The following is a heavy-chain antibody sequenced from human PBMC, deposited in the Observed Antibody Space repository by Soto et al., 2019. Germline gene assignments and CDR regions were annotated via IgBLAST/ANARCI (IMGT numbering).Heavy chain of an antibody. CDR1: GFTFSNFG. J-gene: IGHJ4*02. V-gene: IGHV3-33*01. Sequence: QVQVVESGGGVVQPGRSLRLSCAASGFTFSNFGMHWVRQAPGKGLEWVAVIWHDGREKYYADFVEGRFTISRDNSKNTLYKQMNSLRAEDTAVYHCARDPGKGEAIDYWGQGTLVTVSS. CDR2: IWHDGREK. CDR3: ARDPGKGEAIDY.